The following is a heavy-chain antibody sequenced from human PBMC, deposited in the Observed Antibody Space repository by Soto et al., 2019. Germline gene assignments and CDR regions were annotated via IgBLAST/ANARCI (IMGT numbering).Heavy chain of an antibody. D-gene: IGHD2-2*01. CDR3: ARDQCRSITCKLDY. Sequence: PGGSLRLSCAVSGFTFSTYAMHWVRQAPGKGLEWVAVISYDGSNTYYADSVKGRFTISRDNMLYLQMNSLRAEDTAVYYCARDQCRSITCKLDYWGQGTLVTVYS. J-gene: IGHJ4*02. CDR1: GFTFSTYA. V-gene: IGHV3-30-3*01. CDR2: ISYDGSNT.